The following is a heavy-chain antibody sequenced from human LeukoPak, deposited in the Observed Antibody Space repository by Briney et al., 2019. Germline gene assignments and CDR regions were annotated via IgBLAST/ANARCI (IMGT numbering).Heavy chain of an antibody. J-gene: IGHJ4*02. CDR3: ARVYSSSWLNYFDY. CDR1: GGSISSSSYY. Sequence: SETLSLTCTASGGSISSSSYYWGWIRQPPGKGLEWNVSTYYSGSTYYNPSLKSRVTISVDTSKNQFSLKLSSVTAADTAVYYCARVYSSSWLNYFDYWGQGTLVTVSS. CDR2: TYYSGST. D-gene: IGHD6-13*01. V-gene: IGHV4-39*01.